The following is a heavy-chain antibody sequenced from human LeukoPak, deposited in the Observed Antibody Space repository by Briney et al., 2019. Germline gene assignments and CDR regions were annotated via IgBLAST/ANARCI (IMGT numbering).Heavy chain of an antibody. CDR1: GFTFSSYS. Sequence: GGSLRLSCAASGFTFSSYSMNWVRQAPGKGLEWASSISSSSSYIYYADSVKGRFTISRDNAKNSLYLQMNSLRAEDTAVYYCARDRFPDGYNLGDDAFDIWGQGTMVTVSS. J-gene: IGHJ3*02. D-gene: IGHD5-24*01. CDR2: ISSSSSYI. V-gene: IGHV3-21*01. CDR3: ARDRFPDGYNLGDDAFDI.